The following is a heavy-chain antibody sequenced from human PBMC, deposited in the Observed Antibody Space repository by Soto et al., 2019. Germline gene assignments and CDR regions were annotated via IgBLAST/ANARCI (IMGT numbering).Heavy chain of an antibody. J-gene: IGHJ3*02. CDR1: GFTFSSYA. CDR2: ISTNGDSK. Sequence: EVQLVESGGGLVQPGGSLRLSCAASGFTFSSYAMHWVRQAPGKALECISAISTNGDSKYYPNSVKGRFTVSRDNSKNTLYLQMDSLGADDMAVYYCVREYRYCNGGSCETWSGGFDIWGHGIMVTVSS. D-gene: IGHD2-15*01. V-gene: IGHV3-64*01. CDR3: VREYRYCNGGSCETWSGGFDI.